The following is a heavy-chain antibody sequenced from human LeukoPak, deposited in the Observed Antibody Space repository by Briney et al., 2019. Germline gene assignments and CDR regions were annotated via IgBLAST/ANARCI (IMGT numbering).Heavy chain of an antibody. Sequence: GESLKISFKVSGSRFPSYWFTWARQVPGKGLEWMGRIAPSDSYTNYNPSFEGHVTMSVEKSITTVYLQWSSLKASDTAMYYCVRQPPGVYDTTQNWFDPWGQGTVVTVSS. CDR1: GSRFPSYW. V-gene: IGHV5-10-1*01. D-gene: IGHD3-22*01. CDR2: IAPSDSYT. J-gene: IGHJ5*02. CDR3: VRQPPGVYDTTQNWFDP.